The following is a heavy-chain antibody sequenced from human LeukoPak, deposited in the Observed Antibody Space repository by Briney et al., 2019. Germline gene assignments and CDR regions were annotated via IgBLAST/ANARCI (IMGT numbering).Heavy chain of an antibody. D-gene: IGHD5-18*01. CDR1: GYTFTSYD. CDR3: ARGYSYGPHFDY. V-gene: IGHV1-8*03. J-gene: IGHJ4*02. Sequence: GASVKVSCKASGYTFTSYDINWVRQATGQGLEWMGWMNPNSGNTGYAQKFQGRVTITRNTSISTAYMELSSLRSEDTAVYYCARGYSYGPHFDYWGQGTLVTVSS. CDR2: MNPNSGNT.